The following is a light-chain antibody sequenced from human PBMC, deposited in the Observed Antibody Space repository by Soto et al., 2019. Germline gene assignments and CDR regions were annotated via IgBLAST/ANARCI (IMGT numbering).Light chain of an antibody. CDR2: RDY. CDR3: QVWESSTHVV. Sequence: SYELTQPLSVSVALGQTARITCGGNNIGSKNVHWYQQKPGQAPVLVIYRDYNRPSGIPERFSGSNSVNAATLSISRAQAGDEGDYYCQVWESSTHVVFGGGTK. J-gene: IGLJ2*01. V-gene: IGLV3-9*01. CDR1: NIGSKN.